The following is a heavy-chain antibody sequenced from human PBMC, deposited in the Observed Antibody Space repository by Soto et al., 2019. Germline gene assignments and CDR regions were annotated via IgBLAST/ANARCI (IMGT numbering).Heavy chain of an antibody. V-gene: IGHV3-64*01. D-gene: IGHD6-19*01. CDR3: ARQGGDSSGWYGGYYFDY. Sequence: EVQLVESGGGLVQPGGSLRLSCAASGFTFGSYAMYWVRQTPGKGLEYVSAISTNGGSTYNANSAKGRFTISRDNSKNTLYLQMGSLRAEDMAVYYCARQGGDSSGWYGGYYFDYWGQGTLVTVSS. CDR2: ISTNGGST. CDR1: GFTFGSYA. J-gene: IGHJ4*02.